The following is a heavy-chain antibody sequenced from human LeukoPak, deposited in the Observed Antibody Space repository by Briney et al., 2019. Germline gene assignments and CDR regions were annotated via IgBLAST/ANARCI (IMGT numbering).Heavy chain of an antibody. D-gene: IGHD6-19*01. J-gene: IGHJ4*02. CDR3: VPVGGTSGCFDH. V-gene: IGHV3-33*08. CDR2: IWYDGSNE. CDR1: GFTFSLYW. Sequence: GGSLRLSCAASGFTFSLYWMNWVRQAPGKGLEWVAVIWYDGSNEYYADSVRGRFTISRDNSKNTLYLQMNSLRAEDTAVYYCVPVGGTSGCFDHWGQGTLVTVSS.